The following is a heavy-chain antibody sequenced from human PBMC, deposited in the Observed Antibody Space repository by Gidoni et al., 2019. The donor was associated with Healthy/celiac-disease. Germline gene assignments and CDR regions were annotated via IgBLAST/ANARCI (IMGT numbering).Heavy chain of an antibody. CDR1: GVTFSSYA. CDR3: ATTRCSTSCYTWYYYGMDV. CDR2: ISGSGGST. Sequence: EVQLLESGGGLVQPGGSLRLSCAASGVTFSSYAMSWVRQAPGKGLEWVSAISGSGGSTYYAASVKGRFTISRDNSKNTLFVQMTSLRAEDTAVYYCATTRCSTSCYTWYYYGMDVWGQGTTVTVSS. V-gene: IGHV3-23*01. J-gene: IGHJ6*02. D-gene: IGHD2-2*01.